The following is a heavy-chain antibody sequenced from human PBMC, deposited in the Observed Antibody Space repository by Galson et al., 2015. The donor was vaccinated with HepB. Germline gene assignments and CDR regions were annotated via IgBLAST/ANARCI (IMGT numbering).Heavy chain of an antibody. CDR3: AKGRQYYDFWSGYFVN. CDR2: ISYDGSNK. CDR1: GFTFTTYG. Sequence: SLRLSCAASGFTFTTYGMHWVRQAPGKGLEWVAVISYDGSNKYYADSVKGRFTISRDNSKNTLYLQMNSLRAEDTAVYYCAKGRQYYDFWSGYFVNWGQGTMVTVSS. J-gene: IGHJ3*01. D-gene: IGHD3-3*01. V-gene: IGHV3-30*18.